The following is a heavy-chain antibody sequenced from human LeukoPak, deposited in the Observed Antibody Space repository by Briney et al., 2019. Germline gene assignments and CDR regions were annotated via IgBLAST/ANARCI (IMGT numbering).Heavy chain of an antibody. V-gene: IGHV1-2*02. Sequence: ASVKVSCKASGYTFTGYYVHWVRQAPGQGLEWMGWINPNSGGTNYAQKFQGRVTMTRDTSISTAYMEPSRLRSDDTAVYYCARGSPRAVVVVPAAIGWFDPWGQGTLVTVSS. D-gene: IGHD2-2*01. CDR1: GYTFTGYY. CDR3: ARGSPRAVVVVPAAIGWFDP. J-gene: IGHJ5*02. CDR2: INPNSGGT.